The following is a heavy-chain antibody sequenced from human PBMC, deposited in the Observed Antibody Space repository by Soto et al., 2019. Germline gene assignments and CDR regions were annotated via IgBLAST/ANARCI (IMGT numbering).Heavy chain of an antibody. Sequence: PGGSLRLSCAASGFTFSSYAMSWVRQAPGKGLEWVSAISGSGGSTYYADSVKGRFTISRDNSKNTLYLQMNSLRAEDTAVYYCAKDRMYYDILTGPFYYWGQGTLVTVSS. CDR1: GFTFSSYA. D-gene: IGHD3-9*01. V-gene: IGHV3-23*01. CDR2: ISGSGGST. J-gene: IGHJ4*02. CDR3: AKDRMYYDILTGPFYY.